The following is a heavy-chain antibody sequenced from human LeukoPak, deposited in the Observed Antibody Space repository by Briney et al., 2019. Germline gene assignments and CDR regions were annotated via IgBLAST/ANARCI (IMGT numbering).Heavy chain of an antibody. D-gene: IGHD2-15*01. Sequence: SGGSLRLSCAASGFTFSSYGMHWVRQAPGKGLEWVAFIRYDGSNKYYVDSVKGRFTISRDNSKNTLYLQMNSLRAEDTAVYYCAKFSEYCSGGSCFDAFDIWGQGTMVTVSS. CDR3: AKFSEYCSGGSCFDAFDI. V-gene: IGHV3-30*02. CDR1: GFTFSSYG. CDR2: IRYDGSNK. J-gene: IGHJ3*02.